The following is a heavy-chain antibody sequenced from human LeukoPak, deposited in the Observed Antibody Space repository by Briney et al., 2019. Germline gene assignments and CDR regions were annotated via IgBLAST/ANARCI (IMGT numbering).Heavy chain of an antibody. J-gene: IGHJ6*02. Sequence: PRGSLRLSCAASGFTFSSYAMSWVRQAPGKGLEWVSAISGSGGSTYYADSVKGRFTISRDNSKNTLYLQMNSLRAEDTAVYYCARTRYCSGGSCYHSGYYGMDVWGQGTTVTVSS. D-gene: IGHD2-15*01. V-gene: IGHV3-23*01. CDR1: GFTFSSYA. CDR3: ARTRYCSGGSCYHSGYYGMDV. CDR2: ISGSGGST.